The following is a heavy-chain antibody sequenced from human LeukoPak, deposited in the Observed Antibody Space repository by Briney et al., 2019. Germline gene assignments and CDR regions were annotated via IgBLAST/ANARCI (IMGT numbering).Heavy chain of an antibody. D-gene: IGHD3-22*01. CDR1: GGSISSSSYY. V-gene: IGHV4-39*07. J-gene: IGHJ4*02. CDR2: IYYSGST. Sequence: SETLSLTCTVSGGSISSSSYYWGWIRQPPRKGLEWIGSIYYSGSTYYNPSLKSRVTISVDTSKDQFSLKLSSVTAADTAVYYCARAPPPYYYDSSGYFDYWGQGTLVTVSS. CDR3: ARAPPPYYYDSSGYFDY.